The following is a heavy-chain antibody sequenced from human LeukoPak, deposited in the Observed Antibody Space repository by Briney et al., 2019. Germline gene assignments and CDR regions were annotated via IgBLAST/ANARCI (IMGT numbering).Heavy chain of an antibody. D-gene: IGHD3-3*01. CDR1: GFTFSSHE. J-gene: IGHJ5*02. V-gene: IGHV3-48*03. CDR2: ISSSGSTI. Sequence: PGGSLRLSCAASGFTFSSHEMNWVRQAPGKGLEWVSYISSSGSTIYYADSVKGRFTISRDNAKNSLYLQMNSLRAEDTAVYYCAREDYDFWSGYNWFDPWGQGTLVTVSS. CDR3: AREDYDFWSGYNWFDP.